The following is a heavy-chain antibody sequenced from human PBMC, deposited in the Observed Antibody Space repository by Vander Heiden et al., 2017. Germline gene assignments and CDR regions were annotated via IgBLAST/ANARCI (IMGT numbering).Heavy chain of an antibody. D-gene: IGHD3-22*01. CDR2: ISSNGGST. V-gene: IGHV3-64*01. CDR1: GFAFSSDA. Sequence: EVLLVQSGGCSVQHGGALSLSWALSGFAFSSDALHWVRQAPGKGLEYVSAISSNGGSTYYANSVKGRFTITRDNSKNTLYLQMGSLRAEDMAVYYCARAEDSSGSYPPYGMDVWGQGTTVTVSS. CDR3: ARAEDSSGSYPPYGMDV. J-gene: IGHJ6*02.